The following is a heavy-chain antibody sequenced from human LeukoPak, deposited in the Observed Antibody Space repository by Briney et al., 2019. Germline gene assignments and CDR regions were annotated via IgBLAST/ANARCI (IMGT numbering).Heavy chain of an antibody. CDR1: GLPIADFA. Sequence: GGSLRLSCVASGLPIADFAMHWVRQAPGKGLEWVAVISYDGTNKYSADSVKGRFTISRDNSKNTLYLEMNSLRAEDTAVYYCASHYDTSGYHYFDFRGQGTLVTVSS. CDR3: ASHYDTSGYHYFDF. J-gene: IGHJ4*02. D-gene: IGHD3-22*01. CDR2: ISYDGTNK. V-gene: IGHV3-30-3*01.